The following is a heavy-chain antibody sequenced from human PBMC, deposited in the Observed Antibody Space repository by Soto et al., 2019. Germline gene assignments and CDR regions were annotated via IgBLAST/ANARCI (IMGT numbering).Heavy chain of an antibody. CDR2: ILDSWTT. Sequence: SETLSRTSFVSGVSVRRGSYYLTWIQEPPGKGVEWIGYILDSWTTYYNPSLKSRVTMSVDTSKNQFSLNLNSVAAADTAVYYCARFSVGHYNSSGYYFVDLWGQGTLVTVSS. J-gene: IGHJ5*02. CDR1: GVSVRRGSYY. CDR3: ARFSVGHYNSSGYYFVDL. D-gene: IGHD3-22*01. V-gene: IGHV4-61*01.